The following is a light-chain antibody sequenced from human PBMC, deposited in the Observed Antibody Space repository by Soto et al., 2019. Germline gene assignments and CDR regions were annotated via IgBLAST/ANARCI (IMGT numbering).Light chain of an antibody. CDR1: SSDVGGYNY. V-gene: IGLV2-8*01. Sequence: QSALTQPPSASGSPGQSVTISCIGTSSDVGGYNYVSWYQQHPGKAPKRMIYGVSKRPSGVPDRFSGSKSGNTASLTVSGLQAEDEADYYCSSYAASNNLGVFGGGTKLTVL. J-gene: IGLJ2*01. CDR3: SSYAASNNLGV. CDR2: GVS.